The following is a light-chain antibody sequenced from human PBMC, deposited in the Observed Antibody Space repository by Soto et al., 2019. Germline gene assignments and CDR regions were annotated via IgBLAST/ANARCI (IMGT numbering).Light chain of an antibody. J-gene: IGKJ2*01. Sequence: EIVLTQSPGTLSLSPGERDTLSCRASQSVSSSYLAWYQQKPGQAPRLLIYGASSRASGIPDRFGGSGSGTCFTLTISRMELEDFAVYYCHQYGSLSHTFGQGTKLDI. CDR2: GAS. V-gene: IGKV3-20*01. CDR1: QSVSSSY. CDR3: HQYGSLSHT.